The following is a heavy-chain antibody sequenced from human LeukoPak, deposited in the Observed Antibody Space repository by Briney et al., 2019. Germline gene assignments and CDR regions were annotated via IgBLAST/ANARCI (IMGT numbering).Heavy chain of an antibody. CDR2: ISAYNGNT. D-gene: IGHD6-19*01. CDR3: ARDRVGDIAVAVDY. Sequence: PVATVTVSCKASGYTFTSYGISWVRQAPGQRLEWMGWISAYNGNTNYAQKLQGRVTMTTDTSTSTAYMELRSLRSDDTAVYYCARDRVGDIAVAVDYWGQGTLVTVSS. J-gene: IGHJ4*02. V-gene: IGHV1-18*01. CDR1: GYTFTSYG.